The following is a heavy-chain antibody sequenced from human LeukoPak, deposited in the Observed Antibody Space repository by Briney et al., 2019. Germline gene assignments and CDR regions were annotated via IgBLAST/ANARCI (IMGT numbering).Heavy chain of an antibody. CDR3: TRREYNDYWTASPF. Sequence: GESLKISCKTSGYIFSNYWIAWVRQTPGKGLEWMGIIYPHDFNVKYSPSFQGHVTISVDKSVSTAYLQWNTLKASDTATYFCTRREYNDYWTASPFWGQGTEVAVSS. V-gene: IGHV5-51*01. CDR2: IYPHDFNV. D-gene: IGHD2/OR15-2a*01. J-gene: IGHJ4*02. CDR1: GYIFSNYW.